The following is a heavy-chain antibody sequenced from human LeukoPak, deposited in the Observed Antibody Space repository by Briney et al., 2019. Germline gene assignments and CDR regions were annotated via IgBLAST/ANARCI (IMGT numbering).Heavy chain of an antibody. CDR2: IKQDGSEK. V-gene: IGHV3-7*03. CDR1: GFTFSSYW. CDR3: AKWIGYSSGYADY. Sequence: GGSLRLSCAASGFTFSSYWMSWVRQAPGKGLEWVANIKQDGSEKYYVDSVKGRFTISRDNAKNSLYLQMNSLRAEDTAVYYCAKWIGYSSGYADYWGQGTLVTVSS. D-gene: IGHD6-19*01. J-gene: IGHJ4*02.